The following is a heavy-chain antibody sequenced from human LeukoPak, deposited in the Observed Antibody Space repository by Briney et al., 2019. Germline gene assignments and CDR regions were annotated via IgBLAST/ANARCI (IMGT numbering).Heavy chain of an antibody. Sequence: GGSLRLSCAASGFIFSTSAMHGVHQAPGKGLESIAAISANGADTYYANSVKGRFTIFRDNSKNTLYLRMGSLRTEDMAVYYCVREGLDGNWFDPWGQGTLVTVSS. CDR1: GFIFSTSA. CDR2: ISANGADT. D-gene: IGHD6-19*01. V-gene: IGHV3-64*01. CDR3: VREGLDGNWFDP. J-gene: IGHJ5*02.